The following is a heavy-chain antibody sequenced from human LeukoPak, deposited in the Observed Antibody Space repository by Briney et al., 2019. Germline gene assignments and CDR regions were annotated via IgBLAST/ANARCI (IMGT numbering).Heavy chain of an antibody. CDR2: INTKTGNP. D-gene: IGHD1-26*01. Sequence: ASVKVSCKASGYTFTRYAMNWVRQAPGQGLEWMGWINTKTGNPTYGQGLTGRFVFSLVTSVSTAYLQISSLKAEDTAVYYCARGGQWEPQGCDYWGQGTLVTVSS. CDR1: GYTFTRYA. J-gene: IGHJ4*02. CDR3: ARGGQWEPQGCDY. V-gene: IGHV7-4-1*02.